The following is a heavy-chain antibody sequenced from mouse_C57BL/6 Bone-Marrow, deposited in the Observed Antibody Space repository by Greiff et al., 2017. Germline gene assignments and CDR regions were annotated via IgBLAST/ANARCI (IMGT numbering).Heavy chain of an antibody. Sequence: VQLQESGAELVRPGASVTLSCKASGYTFTDYEMHWVKQTPVHGLEWIGAIDPETGGTAYNQKFKGKAILTADKSSSTAYMELRSLTSEDSAVYYCTRRGLGKRGNFDYWGKGTTLTVSS. D-gene: IGHD3-3*01. CDR2: IDPETGGT. CDR3: TRRGLGKRGNFDY. V-gene: IGHV1-15*01. CDR1: GYTFTDYE. J-gene: IGHJ2*01.